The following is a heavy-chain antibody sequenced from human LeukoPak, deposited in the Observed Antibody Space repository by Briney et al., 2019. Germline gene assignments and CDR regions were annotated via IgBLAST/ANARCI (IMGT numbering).Heavy chain of an antibody. D-gene: IGHD6-13*01. Sequence: PSEALSLTCTVSGYSISSGYYWGWIRQPPGKGLEWLASIYHSGTIYYNPSLKSRVTISVDTSKNQFSLKLTSVTAADTAVYYCARGLGRQQLVSPFDYWGQGTLVTVSS. CDR3: ARGLGRQQLVSPFDY. V-gene: IGHV4-38-2*02. J-gene: IGHJ4*02. CDR1: GYSISSGYY. CDR2: IYHSGTI.